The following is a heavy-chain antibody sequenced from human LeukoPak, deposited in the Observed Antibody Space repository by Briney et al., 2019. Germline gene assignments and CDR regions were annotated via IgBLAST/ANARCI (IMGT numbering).Heavy chain of an antibody. CDR3: SRRFLEWFGYMDV. J-gene: IGHJ6*03. CDR2: IHSAGST. Sequence: GGSLRLSCAASGFTVSNNYMTWVRQAPGKGLEWVSLIHSAGSTYYADSVRGRFTISRDDSKSIAYLQMNSLKTEDTAVYYCSRRFLEWFGYMDVWGKGTTVTVSS. CDR1: GFTVSNNY. D-gene: IGHD3-3*01. V-gene: IGHV3-53*01.